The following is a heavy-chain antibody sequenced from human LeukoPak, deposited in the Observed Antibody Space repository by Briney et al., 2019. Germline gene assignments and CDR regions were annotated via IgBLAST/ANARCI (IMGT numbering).Heavy chain of an antibody. D-gene: IGHD2-21*02. V-gene: IGHV3-11*01. CDR3: ARETLGVTAFDI. CDR1: GFTFSDYY. CDR2: ISNSGTII. J-gene: IGHJ3*02. Sequence: GGSLRLSCAASGFTFSDYYMNWIRQAPGKGLEWVSHISNSGTIISYADSVKGRFTISRDNTKNSLYLQMNSLRAEDTAVYYCARETLGVTAFDIWGQGTMVTVSS.